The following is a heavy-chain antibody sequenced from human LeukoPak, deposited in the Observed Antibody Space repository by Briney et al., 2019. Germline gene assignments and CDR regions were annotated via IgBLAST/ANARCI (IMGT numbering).Heavy chain of an antibody. D-gene: IGHD3-22*01. CDR1: GFTFSSYW. CDR3: ARDLYYFDSSGYYSSDY. CDR2: INPEGGGK. Sequence: GGSLRLSCAASGFTFSSYWMSWVRQAPGKGLEWVANINPEGGGKYYVDSVEGRFTISRDNAKNSMYLQMNSLRAEDTAMYYCARDLYYFDSSGYYSSDYWGQGTLVTVSS. V-gene: IGHV3-7*01. J-gene: IGHJ4*02.